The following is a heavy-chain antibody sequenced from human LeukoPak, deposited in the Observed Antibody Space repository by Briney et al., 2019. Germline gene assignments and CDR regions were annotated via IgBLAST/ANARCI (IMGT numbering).Heavy chain of an antibody. Sequence: GGSLRLSCAASGFTFSSYAMSWVRQAPGKGLEWVSAISGSDGTTYYADSMKGRFTISRDNSKNTLYLQMNSLRAEDTAVYYCAKVMLGELLYWFDPWGQGTLVTVSS. V-gene: IGHV3-23*01. CDR1: GFTFSSYA. D-gene: IGHD3-10*02. CDR3: AKVMLGELLYWFDP. CDR2: ISGSDGTT. J-gene: IGHJ5*02.